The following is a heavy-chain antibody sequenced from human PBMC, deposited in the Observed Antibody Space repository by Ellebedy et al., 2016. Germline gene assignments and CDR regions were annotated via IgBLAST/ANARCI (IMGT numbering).Heavy chain of an antibody. Sequence: GESLKISCVASGFTFSNFFMSWVRQVPGGGLEWLSTISGDGETTFSADSVKGRFTISRDSSKNSVYLRTNNLRVEDTAVYYCRQGHYADLWGQGTLVTVSS. D-gene: IGHD4-17*01. CDR2: ISGDGETT. V-gene: IGHV3-23*01. CDR1: GFTFSNFF. CDR3: RQGHYADL. J-gene: IGHJ4*02.